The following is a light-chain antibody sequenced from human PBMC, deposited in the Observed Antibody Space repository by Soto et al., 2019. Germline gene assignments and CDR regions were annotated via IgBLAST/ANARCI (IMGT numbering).Light chain of an antibody. CDR3: QQYSTSPT. CDR2: DAS. Sequence: EIVLSQSPATLSLSPGERATLSCRASQSVSSFLAWYQQKPGQAPRLLIYDASSRATGIPDRFSGSGSGTDFTLTISRLEPEDFAVYYCQQYSTSPTFGGGTKVEIK. J-gene: IGKJ4*01. CDR1: QSVSSF. V-gene: IGKV3-20*01.